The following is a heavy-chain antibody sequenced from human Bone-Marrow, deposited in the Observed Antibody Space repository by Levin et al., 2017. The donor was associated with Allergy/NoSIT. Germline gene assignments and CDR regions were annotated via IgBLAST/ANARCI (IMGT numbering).Heavy chain of an antibody. CDR1: GFPFNTYA. CDR3: ARGWGMSRAGTPDK. J-gene: IGHJ4*02. V-gene: IGHV3-33*01. Sequence: GESLKISCAASGFPFNTYAMHWVRQAPGKGLEWMGVVWSDGNTKYHAASVKDRFTISRDNSRSILFLQMNNLRVEDTAVYYCARGWGMSRAGTPDKWGQGTLVTVSP. CDR2: VWSDGNTK. D-gene: IGHD1-1*01.